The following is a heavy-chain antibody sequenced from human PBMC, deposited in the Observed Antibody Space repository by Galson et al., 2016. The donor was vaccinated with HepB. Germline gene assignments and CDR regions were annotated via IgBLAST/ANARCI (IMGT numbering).Heavy chain of an antibody. J-gene: IGHJ6*02. D-gene: IGHD4-11*01. CDR1: GLTFDDYG. CDR3: VRGGRVQPTVDDYYYHGMDV. CDR2: INWNGDVI. Sequence: SLRLSCAASGLTFDDYGMNWARQVPGKGLEWVSGINWNGDVIGYTDSVKGRFWISRDNARNSLYLKMNSLRVEDTAVYYCVRGGRVQPTVDDYYYHGMDVWGQGTTVSVSS. V-gene: IGHV3-20*04.